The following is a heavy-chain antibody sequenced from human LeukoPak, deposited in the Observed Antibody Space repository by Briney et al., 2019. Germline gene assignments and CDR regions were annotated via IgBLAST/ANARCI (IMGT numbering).Heavy chain of an antibody. CDR1: GFTFSSYA. Sequence: PGGSLRLSCAASGFTFSSYAMSWVRQAPGKGLEWVSAISGSGGSTYYADSVKGRFTISRDNSKNTLYLQMNSLRAEDTAVYYCAKDNSYYYDSSGYSWGQGTLVTVSS. J-gene: IGHJ5*02. V-gene: IGHV3-23*01. CDR3: AKDNSYYYDSSGYS. D-gene: IGHD3-22*01. CDR2: ISGSGGST.